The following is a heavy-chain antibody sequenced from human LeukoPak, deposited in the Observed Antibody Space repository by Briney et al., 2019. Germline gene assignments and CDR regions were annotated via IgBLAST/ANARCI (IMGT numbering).Heavy chain of an antibody. V-gene: IGHV3-74*01. CDR2: INSDGSST. Sequence: GSLSLSCAASGFTFSSYWMHWVRPAPGKGLVWVSRINSDGSSTSYADSVKGRFTISRDNAKNTLYLQMNSLRAEDTAVYYCARARRAVAAYFDYWGQGTLVTVSS. D-gene: IGHD6-19*01. CDR3: ARARRAVAAYFDY. J-gene: IGHJ4*02. CDR1: GFTFSSYW.